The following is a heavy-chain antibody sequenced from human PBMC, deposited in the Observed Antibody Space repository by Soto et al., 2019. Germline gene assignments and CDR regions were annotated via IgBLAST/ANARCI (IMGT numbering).Heavy chain of an antibody. CDR2: IYYSGST. V-gene: IGHV4-31*03. CDR3: ARDVGVVAATPYAFDI. J-gene: IGHJ3*02. Sequence: PSEPLSLTCTVSGVSISSGGYYWSWIRQHPGKGLEWIGYIYYSGSTYYNPSLKSRVTISVDTSKNQFSLKLSSVTAADTAVYYCARDVGVVAATPYAFDIWGQGKMVTVSS. D-gene: IGHD2-15*01. CDR1: GVSISSGGYY.